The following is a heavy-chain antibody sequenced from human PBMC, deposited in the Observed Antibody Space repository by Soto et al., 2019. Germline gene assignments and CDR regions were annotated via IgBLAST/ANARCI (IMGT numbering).Heavy chain of an antibody. J-gene: IGHJ4*02. CDR3: AKRLGSTGYYFDY. CDR2: ISGSGGST. CDR1: GFTFSSYA. D-gene: IGHD6-13*01. Sequence: RGSLRLSCAASGFTFSSYAMSWVRQAPGKGLEWVSAISGSGGSTYYADSVKGRFTISRDNSKNTLYLQMNSLRAEDTAVYYCAKRLGSTGYYFDYSGQGTLVTVSS. V-gene: IGHV3-23*01.